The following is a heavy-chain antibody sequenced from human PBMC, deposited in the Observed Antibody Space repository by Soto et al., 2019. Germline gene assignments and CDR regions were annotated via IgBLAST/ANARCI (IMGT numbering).Heavy chain of an antibody. CDR1: GGSIGSYY. CDR3: ARVPDY. J-gene: IGHJ4*02. Sequence: STILSATGTVHGGSIGSYYWSCIRQPPGKGLEWIGHIYDSGTANYNPSLKSRVTISVDTSKNQFSLKLSSVIAADTAVYYCARVPDYWGQGILVTVS. D-gene: IGHD2-2*01. V-gene: IGHV4-59*01. CDR2: IYDSGTA.